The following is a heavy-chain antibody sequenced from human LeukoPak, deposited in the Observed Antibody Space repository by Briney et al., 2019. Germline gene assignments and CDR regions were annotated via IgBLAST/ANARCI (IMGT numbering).Heavy chain of an antibody. Sequence: GASVKVSCKASGYMFTSYGISWVRQAPGQGLEWMGWISAYNGNTNYAQKLQSRVTMTTDTPLSTAYMELRSLRSDDTAVYYCARDGLLMYCSSTSCYYAFDIWGQGTMVTVSS. CDR2: ISAYNGNT. J-gene: IGHJ3*02. D-gene: IGHD2-2*01. CDR1: GYMFTSYG. V-gene: IGHV1-18*01. CDR3: ARDGLLMYCSSTSCYYAFDI.